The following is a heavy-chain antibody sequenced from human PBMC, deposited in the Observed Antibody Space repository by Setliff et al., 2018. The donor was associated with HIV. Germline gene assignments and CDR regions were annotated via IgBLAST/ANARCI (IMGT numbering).Heavy chain of an antibody. D-gene: IGHD5-18*01. Sequence: SSETLSLTCTVSGGSVNSATYYWSWTRQHPGKGLEWIGYIDYSGSAFYNPSLKSRITISVDTSKNQFSLRMKSVTAADTAMYYCAREGKTAMVTKYDYWGQGTMVTVSS. CDR1: GGSVNSATYY. V-gene: IGHV4-31*03. CDR3: AREGKTAMVTKYDY. CDR2: IDYSGSA. J-gene: IGHJ4*02.